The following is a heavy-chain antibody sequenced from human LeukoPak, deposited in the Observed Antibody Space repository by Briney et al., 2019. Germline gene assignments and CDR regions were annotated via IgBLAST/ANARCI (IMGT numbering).Heavy chain of an antibody. CDR2: ISTYNGNT. Sequence: ASVKVSCKASGYTFTGYYMHWVRQAPGQGLEWMGWISTYNGNTIYAQKLQGRVTMTTDTSTSTAYMELRSLTSDDTAVYYCARVWNDGSFDYWGQGTLVTVSS. J-gene: IGHJ4*02. V-gene: IGHV1-18*04. CDR3: ARVWNDGSFDY. CDR1: GYTFTGYY. D-gene: IGHD1-1*01.